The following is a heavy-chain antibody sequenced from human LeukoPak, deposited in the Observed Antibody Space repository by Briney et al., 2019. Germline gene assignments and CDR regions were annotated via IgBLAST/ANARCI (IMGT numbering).Heavy chain of an antibody. Sequence: GGSLRLSCAVSGFTFSSYAMSWVRQAPGKGLDWVSTISGSGVSTYYTDSVKGRFTISRDNSKNTLYLQMNSLRAEDTAVYYCAKRGSFGEFDYWGQGTLVTVSS. D-gene: IGHD3-10*01. J-gene: IGHJ4*02. V-gene: IGHV3-23*01. CDR2: ISGSGVST. CDR1: GFTFSSYA. CDR3: AKRGSFGEFDY.